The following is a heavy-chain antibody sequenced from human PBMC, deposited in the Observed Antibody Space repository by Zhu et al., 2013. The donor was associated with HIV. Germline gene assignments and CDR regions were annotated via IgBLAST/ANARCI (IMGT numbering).Heavy chain of an antibody. CDR2: INSISGNT. Sequence: LVQSGPEVKRPGASVTVSCSASGYNFNNYFINWIRQAPGQGPEWMGWINSISGNTSYSRKFHDRIAITRATSFDRIYLFLSRLRPDDTAVYLCARGLTRTLSLNHGRAAFDLWGQGTLLSVST. CDR3: ARGLTRTLSLNHGRAAFDL. CDR1: GYNFNNYF. D-gene: IGHD2-15*01. J-gene: IGHJ1*01. V-gene: IGHV1-2*02.